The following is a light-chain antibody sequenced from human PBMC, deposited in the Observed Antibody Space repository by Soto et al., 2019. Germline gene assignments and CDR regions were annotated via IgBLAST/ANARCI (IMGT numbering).Light chain of an antibody. CDR2: YDS. CDR1: NIGSKS. CDR3: QVWDSSSDHPV. V-gene: IGLV3-21*04. Sequence: SYELTQPPSVSVAPGKTARITCGGTNIGSKSVHWYQQKPGQAPVLVIYYDSDRPSGIPERFSGSNSGNTVTLTISRVEAGDEADYYCQVWDSSSDHPVFGGGTKLTVL. J-gene: IGLJ2*01.